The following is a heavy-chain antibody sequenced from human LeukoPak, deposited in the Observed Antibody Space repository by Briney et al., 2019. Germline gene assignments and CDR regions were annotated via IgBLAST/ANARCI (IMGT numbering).Heavy chain of an antibody. Sequence: SETLSLTCTVSGGSISSSSYYWGWIRQPPGKGLEWIGSIYYSGSTYYNPSLKSRVTISVDTSKDQFSLKLSSVTAADTAVYYCARIKATVTSFKFDYWGQETLVTVSS. J-gene: IGHJ4*02. V-gene: IGHV4-39*01. CDR3: ARIKATVTSFKFDY. D-gene: IGHD4-17*01. CDR2: IYYSGST. CDR1: GGSISSSSYY.